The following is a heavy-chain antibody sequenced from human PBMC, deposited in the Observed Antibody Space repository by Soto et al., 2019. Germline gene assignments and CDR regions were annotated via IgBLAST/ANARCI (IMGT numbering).Heavy chain of an antibody. V-gene: IGHV1-3*01. Sequence: ASVKVSCKASGYTFNSYAMHWVRQAPGQRLEWMGWINAGNGNTKYSQKFQDRVTITRDTSASTAYMELSSLRSEDTAVYYCATEEPYSGSYYNDYWGQGTLVTVSS. CDR3: ATEEPYSGSYYNDY. J-gene: IGHJ4*02. CDR2: INAGNGNT. D-gene: IGHD1-26*01. CDR1: GYTFNSYA.